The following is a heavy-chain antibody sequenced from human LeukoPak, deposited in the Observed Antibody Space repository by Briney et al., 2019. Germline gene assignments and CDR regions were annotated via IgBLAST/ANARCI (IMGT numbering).Heavy chain of an antibody. Sequence: KPSETLSLTCTVSGGSISSSSYYWGWIRQPPGKGLEWIGSIYYSGSTYYNPSLKSRVTISVDTSKNQFSLKLSSVTAADTAVYYCARDIAAAGPRTRYYFDYWGQGTLVTVSS. V-gene: IGHV4-39*02. CDR2: IYYSGST. D-gene: IGHD6-13*01. CDR3: ARDIAAAGPRTRYYFDY. CDR1: GGSISSSSYY. J-gene: IGHJ4*02.